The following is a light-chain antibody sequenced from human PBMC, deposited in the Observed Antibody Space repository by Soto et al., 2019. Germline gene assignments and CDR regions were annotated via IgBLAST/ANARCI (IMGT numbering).Light chain of an antibody. V-gene: IGLV2-14*01. CDR3: SSNTLSSTYV. J-gene: IGLJ1*01. CDR2: EVT. CDR1: SSDIGAYDY. Sequence: QSALTQPASVSGSPGQSITISCTGTSSDIGAYDYVSWYQQHPGKAPKVMIFEVTYRPSGVSNRFSGSKSGNTASLTISGLQDEDEADYYCSSNTLSSTYVFGTGTKVTVL.